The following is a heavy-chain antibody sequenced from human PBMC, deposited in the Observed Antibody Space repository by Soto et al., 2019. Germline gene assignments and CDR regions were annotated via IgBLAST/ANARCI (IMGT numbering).Heavy chain of an antibody. Sequence: ASVKVSCKASGYTFTSYYMHWVRQAPGQGLEWMGIINPSGGSTSYAQKFQGRVTMTRDTSTSTVYMELSSLRSEDTAVYYCARERDYYDSSGYSGGIHWGQGTLVTVSS. D-gene: IGHD3-22*01. J-gene: IGHJ4*02. CDR2: INPSGGST. CDR3: ARERDYYDSSGYSGGIH. V-gene: IGHV1-46*01. CDR1: GYTFTSYY.